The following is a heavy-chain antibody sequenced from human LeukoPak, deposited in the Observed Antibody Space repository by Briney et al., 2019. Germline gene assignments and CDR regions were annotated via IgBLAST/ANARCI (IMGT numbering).Heavy chain of an antibody. J-gene: IGHJ4*02. D-gene: IGHD3-22*01. CDR3: ARVLHKRNYDSTTYYGY. CDR1: GFTLSDYS. Sequence: GGSLRLSCAASGFTLSDYSMNWVRQAPGKGLEWVSYISSSSSTIYYADSVKGRFTISRDNAKNSLYLQMNSLRAEDTAVYYCARVLHKRNYDSTTYYGYWGQGTLVTVSS. CDR2: ISSSSSTI. V-gene: IGHV3-48*01.